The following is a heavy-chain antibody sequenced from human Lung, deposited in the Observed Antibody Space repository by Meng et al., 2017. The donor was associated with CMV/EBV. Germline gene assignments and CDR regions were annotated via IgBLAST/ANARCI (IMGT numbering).Heavy chain of an antibody. CDR3: ARDRARKGLGFTVGASNDFDS. J-gene: IGHJ4*02. D-gene: IGHD1-26*01. CDR1: GFTFSDYG. Sequence: GESXKISCVGSGFTFSDYGMHWVRQAPGKGLEWVSSISSSSASIYYADSVKGRFTISRDNARNSLFMQMNSLRAEDTAVYYCARDRARKGLGFTVGASNDFDSWGQGXLVTASS. V-gene: IGHV3-21*01. CDR2: ISSSSASI.